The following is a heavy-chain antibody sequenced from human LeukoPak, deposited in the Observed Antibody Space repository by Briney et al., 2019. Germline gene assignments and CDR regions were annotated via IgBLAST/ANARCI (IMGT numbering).Heavy chain of an antibody. CDR2: ISGRGVST. CDR3: ANEVRPNDY. J-gene: IGHJ4*02. D-gene: IGHD1-1*01. V-gene: IGHV3-23*01. CDR1: GFTFSSYA. Sequence: GGSLTLSCAASGFTFSSYAMSWVRQAPGKGLEWVSGISGRGVSTYYADSVKGRFTISRDNSKNTLYLQMNSLRAGDTALYYCANEVRPNDYWGQGTLVTVSS.